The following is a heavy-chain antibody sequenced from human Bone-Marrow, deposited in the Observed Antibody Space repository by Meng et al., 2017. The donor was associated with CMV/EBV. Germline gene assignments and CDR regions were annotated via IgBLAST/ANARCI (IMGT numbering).Heavy chain of an antibody. D-gene: IGHD2-2*01. J-gene: IGHJ4*02. CDR1: GFSFSSYW. CDR3: ARDLYCSSISCYTGDYFDY. CDR2: IKPDGSEK. Sequence: GESLKISCAASGFSFSSYWMSWVRQAPGKGLEWVANIKPDGSEKYSVDSVKGRFTVSRDNAKNSLDLQLNSLRAEDKAVYYCARDLYCSSISCYTGDYFDYWGRGTLVTVSS. V-gene: IGHV3-7*01.